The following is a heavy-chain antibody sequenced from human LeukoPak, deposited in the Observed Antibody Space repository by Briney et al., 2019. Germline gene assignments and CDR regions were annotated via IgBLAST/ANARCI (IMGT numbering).Heavy chain of an antibody. Sequence: PSETLSLTCTVSGGSISSYYWSWIRQPPGKGLEWIGYIYYSGSTNYNPSLKSRVTISVDTSKNQFSLKLSSVTAADTAVYYCARVVEFLEPYYFDYWGQGTLVTVSS. V-gene: IGHV4-59*01. CDR2: IYYSGST. CDR1: GGSISSYY. J-gene: IGHJ4*02. D-gene: IGHD3-3*01. CDR3: ARVVEFLEPYYFDY.